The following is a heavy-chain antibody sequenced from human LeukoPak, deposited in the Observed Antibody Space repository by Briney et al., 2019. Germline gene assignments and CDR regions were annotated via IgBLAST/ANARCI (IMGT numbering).Heavy chain of an antibody. D-gene: IGHD2-2*02. CDR2: IYYSGST. CDR1: GGSISSGGYY. J-gene: IGHJ4*02. CDR3: AGAVVVPAAILGYFDY. Sequence: SETLSLTCTVSGGSISSGGYYWSWIRQHPGKGLEWIGYIYYSGSTYYNPSLKSRVTILVDTSKNQFSLKLSSVTAADTAVYYCAGAVVVPAAILGYFDYWGQGTLVTVSS. V-gene: IGHV4-31*03.